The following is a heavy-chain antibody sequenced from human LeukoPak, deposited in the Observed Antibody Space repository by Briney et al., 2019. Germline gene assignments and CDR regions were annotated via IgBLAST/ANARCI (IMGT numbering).Heavy chain of an antibody. Sequence: GGSLRLSCAASGFTFSGSAMHWVRQASGKGLEWVGRIRSKANSYATAYAASVKGRFTISRDDSKNTAYPQMNSLKTEDTAVYYCTSVYYDILTGYYHFDYWGQGTLVTVSS. CDR2: IRSKANSYAT. D-gene: IGHD3-9*01. CDR3: TSVYYDILTGYYHFDY. J-gene: IGHJ4*02. V-gene: IGHV3-73*01. CDR1: GFTFSGSA.